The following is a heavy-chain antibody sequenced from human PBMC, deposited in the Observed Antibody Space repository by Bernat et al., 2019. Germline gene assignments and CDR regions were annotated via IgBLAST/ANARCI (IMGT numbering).Heavy chain of an antibody. CDR1: GFTFSSYG. CDR3: AKERSSSGYYYYYGMDV. D-gene: IGHD6-6*01. CDR2: ISYDGSNK. J-gene: IGHJ6*02. V-gene: IGHV3-30*18. Sequence: QVQLVESGGGVVQPGRSLRLSCAASGFTFSSYGMHWVRQAPGKGLEWVAVISYDGSNKYYADSVKGRFTISRDNSKNTLYLQMNSLRAEDTAVYYCAKERSSSGYYYYYGMDVWGQGTTVTVSS.